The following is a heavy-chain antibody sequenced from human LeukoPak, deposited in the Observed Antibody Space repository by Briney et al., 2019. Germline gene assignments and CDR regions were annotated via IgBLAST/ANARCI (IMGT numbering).Heavy chain of an antibody. Sequence: ASVRVSCQPSGYTFHRFALTWVRQAPGQALEWVGWISAYNGYTHYPQNFQGRITMTTDTSASTAYMELRSLTSGDTAVYYRARGGYQLLHFWGQGTLVIVST. V-gene: IGHV1-18*01. CDR3: ARGGYQLLHF. D-gene: IGHD2-2*01. CDR2: ISAYNGYT. J-gene: IGHJ4*02. CDR1: GYTFHRFA.